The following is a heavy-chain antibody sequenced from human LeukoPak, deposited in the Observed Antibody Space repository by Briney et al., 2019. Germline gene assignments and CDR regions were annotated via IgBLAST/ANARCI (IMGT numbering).Heavy chain of an antibody. V-gene: IGHV4-34*01. CDR3: ARADDYVRFDP. J-gene: IGHJ5*02. D-gene: IGHD4-17*01. CDR2: INHSGST. Sequence: PAETLSLTCAVYGVSFSGYYWSWIRQHPGKGLEWIGEINHSGSTNYNPSLKSRVTISVDTSKNQFSLKLSSVTAADTAVYYCARADDYVRFDPWGQGTLVTVSS. CDR1: GVSFSGYY.